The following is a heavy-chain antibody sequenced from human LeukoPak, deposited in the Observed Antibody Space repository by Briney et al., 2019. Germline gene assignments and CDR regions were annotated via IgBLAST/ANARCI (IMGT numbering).Heavy chain of an antibody. D-gene: IGHD3-10*01. CDR1: GGTFSSYA. J-gene: IGHJ5*02. V-gene: IGHV1-69*06. CDR2: IIPIFGTA. Sequence: ASVKVSCKASGGTFSSYAISRVRQAPGQGLEWMGGIIPIFGTANYAQKFQGRVTITADKSTSTAYMELSSLRSEDTAVYYCARRQWFGELLSRGWFDPWGQGTLVTVSS. CDR3: ARRQWFGELLSRGWFDP.